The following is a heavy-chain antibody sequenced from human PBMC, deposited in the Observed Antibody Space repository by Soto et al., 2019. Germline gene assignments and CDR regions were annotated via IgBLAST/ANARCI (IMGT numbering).Heavy chain of an antibody. CDR3: AGSLLRYFDWFVGDFDY. J-gene: IGHJ4*02. CDR1: GGSISSSSYY. V-gene: IGHV4-39*01. Sequence: SETLSLTCTVSGGSISSSSYYWGWIRQPPGKGLEWIGSIYYSGSTYYNPSLKSRVTISVDTSKNQFSLKLSSVTAADTAVYYCAGSLLRYFDWFVGDFDYWGQGTLVTVSS. CDR2: IYYSGST. D-gene: IGHD3-9*01.